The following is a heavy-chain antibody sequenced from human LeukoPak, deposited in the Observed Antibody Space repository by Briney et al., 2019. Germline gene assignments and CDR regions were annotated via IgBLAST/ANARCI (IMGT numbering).Heavy chain of an antibody. J-gene: IGHJ4*02. CDR3: GRGGDYYDSSGYFWRPAEIDY. D-gene: IGHD3-22*01. Sequence: GGSLRLSCSASGFTFSSYWMHWVRQAPGKGLVWVSRINRDGSTTTYADSVKSRFTVSRDNAKNTLNLQMNSLRAEDTAVYYCGRGGDYYDSSGYFWRPAEIDYWGQGTLVTVSS. V-gene: IGHV3-74*03. CDR2: INRDGSTT. CDR1: GFTFSSYW.